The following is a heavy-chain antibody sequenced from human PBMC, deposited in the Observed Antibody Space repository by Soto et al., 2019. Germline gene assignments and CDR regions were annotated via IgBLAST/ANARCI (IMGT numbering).Heavy chain of an antibody. Sequence: ASVKVSCTASGYTFTSFGISWVRQAPGQGLEWMGWISAYNGNTKNAQKLQGRVTMTTDTSTSTAYMELRSLRSDDTAMYYCARLDIVLVPATRYGMDVWGQGTTVTVSS. J-gene: IGHJ6*02. D-gene: IGHD2-2*01. V-gene: IGHV1-18*01. CDR2: ISAYNGNT. CDR3: ARLDIVLVPATRYGMDV. CDR1: GYTFTSFG.